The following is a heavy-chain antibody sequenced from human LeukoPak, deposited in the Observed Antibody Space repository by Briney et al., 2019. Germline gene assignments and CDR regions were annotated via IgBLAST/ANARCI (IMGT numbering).Heavy chain of an antibody. J-gene: IGHJ4*02. CDR3: AITGGHYYDSSASYYPDY. D-gene: IGHD3-22*01. CDR1: GFTFSSSA. CDR2: ISNNGGYT. Sequence: GGSLRLSCAAAGFTFSSSAMSWVRQAPGKGLEWVSAISNNGGYTYYADSVQGRFTTSRDNSKSRLCLQMSSLRAEDTAVYYCAITGGHYYDSSASYYPDYWGQGTLVTVSS. V-gene: IGHV3-23*01.